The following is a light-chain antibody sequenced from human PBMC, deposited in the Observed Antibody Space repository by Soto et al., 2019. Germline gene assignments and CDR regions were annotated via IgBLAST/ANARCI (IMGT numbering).Light chain of an antibody. CDR3: QQYYSNPGT. CDR1: QSISSC. V-gene: IGKV1-39*01. J-gene: IGKJ1*01. Sequence: DIQMTQSPSSLSASVGDRVTITCRASQSISSCLYWYQQKPGKAPTLLIYAASSLQSGVPSRFSGSGSGTDFTLTISSLQPEDFATYYCQQYYSNPGTFGQGTKLEIK. CDR2: AAS.